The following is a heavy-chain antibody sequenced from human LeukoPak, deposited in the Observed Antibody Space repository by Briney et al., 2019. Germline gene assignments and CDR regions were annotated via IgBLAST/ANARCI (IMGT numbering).Heavy chain of an antibody. V-gene: IGHV3-21*01. Sequence: PGGSLRLSCEASGFTFTTYSMTWVRQAPGKGLEWVPIISSGSSAIFSADALEGRFTISRDDAKNLLYLDMNSLRAEDTAVYYCARGHTAVTRHFDFWGQGALVTVSS. CDR3: ARGHTAVTRHFDF. D-gene: IGHD4-17*01. CDR1: GFTFTTYS. CDR2: ISSGSSAI. J-gene: IGHJ4*02.